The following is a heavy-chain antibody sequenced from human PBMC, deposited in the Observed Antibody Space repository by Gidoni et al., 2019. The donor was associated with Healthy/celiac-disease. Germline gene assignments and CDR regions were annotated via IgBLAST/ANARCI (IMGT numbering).Heavy chain of an antibody. CDR3: ARGGPMVRGVIGIDY. J-gene: IGHJ4*02. CDR2: IWYDGSKK. Sequence: QVQLVESGGGVVQLGRSLRLSCAASGFTFSSYGMHWVRQVPGKGLEWVAVIWYDGSKKYYADAVKGRYTISRDNSKNTLYLQMNSLRAEDTAVYYCARGGPMVRGVIGIDYWGQGTLVTVSS. CDR1: GFTFSSYG. V-gene: IGHV3-33*01. D-gene: IGHD3-10*01.